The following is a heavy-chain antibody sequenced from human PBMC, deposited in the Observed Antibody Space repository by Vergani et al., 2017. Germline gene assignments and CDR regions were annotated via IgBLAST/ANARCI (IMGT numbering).Heavy chain of an antibody. Sequence: QVQLQESGPGLVKPSETLTLTCDVSDSSIMTKPYWGWFRQSPGKGLEWIGCIHHSGDTHYNSSLKSRVSISIVSSSKFSLSRTSLTAADTVIYYCASHRGSGCFFPSSYFYGMDVWGQGTTVTVSS. D-gene: IGHD3-10*01. CDR1: DSSIMTKPY. CDR2: IHHSGDT. V-gene: IGHV4-38-2*01. J-gene: IGHJ6*02. CDR3: ASHRGSGCFFPSSYFYGMDV.